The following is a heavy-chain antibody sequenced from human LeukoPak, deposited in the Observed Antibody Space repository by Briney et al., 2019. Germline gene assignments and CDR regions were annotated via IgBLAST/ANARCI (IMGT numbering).Heavy chain of an antibody. Sequence: SETLSLTCPVHGGSFSGYYWSWIRKPPGKGLDWIGEINHSGSTNYNPSLKSRVTISVDTSKNQFSLKLSSVTAADTAVYYCARRIAAAAHAFDIWGQGTMVTVSS. D-gene: IGHD6-13*01. CDR2: INHSGST. V-gene: IGHV4-34*01. CDR1: GGSFSGYY. CDR3: ARRIAAAAHAFDI. J-gene: IGHJ3*02.